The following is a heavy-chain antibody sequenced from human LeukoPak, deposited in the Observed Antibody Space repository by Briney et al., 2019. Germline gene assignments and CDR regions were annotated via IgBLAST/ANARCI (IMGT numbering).Heavy chain of an antibody. Sequence: SVKVSCKASGGTFCSYAISWVRQAPGQGLEWMGGIIPIFGTANYAQKFQGRVTITADESTSTAYMELSSLRSEDTAVYYCARDLLGYCSSTSCPRTGYGMDVWGKGTTVTVSS. J-gene: IGHJ6*04. CDR1: GGTFCSYA. V-gene: IGHV1-69*13. D-gene: IGHD2-2*01. CDR2: IIPIFGTA. CDR3: ARDLLGYCSSTSCPRTGYGMDV.